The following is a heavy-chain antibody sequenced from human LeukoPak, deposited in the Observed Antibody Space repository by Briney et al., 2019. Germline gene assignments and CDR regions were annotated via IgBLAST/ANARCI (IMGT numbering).Heavy chain of an antibody. V-gene: IGHV3-7*01. Sequence: PGGSLRLSCAASGFTFSSYWMSWVRQAPGKGLEWVANIKQDGSEKYYVDSVKGRFTISRDNAKSSLYLQMNSLRAEDTAVYYCTRDAGTRLKYSFGYGDYWGQGALVTVSS. CDR3: TRDAGTRLKYSFGYGDY. D-gene: IGHD5-18*01. CDR1: GFTFSSYW. J-gene: IGHJ4*02. CDR2: IKQDGSEK.